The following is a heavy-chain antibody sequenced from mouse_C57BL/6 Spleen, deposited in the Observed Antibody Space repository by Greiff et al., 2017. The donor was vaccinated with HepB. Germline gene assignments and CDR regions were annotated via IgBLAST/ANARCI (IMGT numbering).Heavy chain of an antibody. Sequence: DVMLVESGGDLVKPGGSLKLSCAASGFTFSSYGMSWVRQTPDKRLEWVATISSGGSYTYYPDSVKGRFTISRDNAKNTLYLQMSSLKSEDTAMYYCARHYITYYFDYWGQGTTLTVSS. CDR2: ISSGGSYT. V-gene: IGHV5-6*02. CDR1: GFTFSSYG. D-gene: IGHD1-1*01. J-gene: IGHJ2*01. CDR3: ARHYITYYFDY.